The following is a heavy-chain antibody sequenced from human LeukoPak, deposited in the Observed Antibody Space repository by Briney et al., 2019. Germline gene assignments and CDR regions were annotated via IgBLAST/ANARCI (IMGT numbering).Heavy chain of an antibody. Sequence: PSETLSLTCTVSGGSISSSSYYWGWIRQPPGKGLEWIGSIYYSGSTYYNPSLKSRVTISVDTSKNQFSLKLSSVTAADTAVYYCARGKRGYCSGGSCYHFDYWGQGTLVTVSS. D-gene: IGHD2-15*01. J-gene: IGHJ4*02. CDR1: GGSISSSSYY. CDR2: IYYSGST. CDR3: ARGKRGYCSGGSCYHFDY. V-gene: IGHV4-39*07.